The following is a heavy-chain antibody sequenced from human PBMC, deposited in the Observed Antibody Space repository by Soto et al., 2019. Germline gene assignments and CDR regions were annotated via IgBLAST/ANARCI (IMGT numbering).Heavy chain of an antibody. D-gene: IGHD6-13*01. J-gene: IGHJ6*03. CDR1: GFTFSSYG. CDR3: ARVGRYSSSWYYYYMDV. Sequence: GGSLRLSCAASGFTFSSYGMHWVRQAPGKGLEWVAVIWYDGSNKYYADSVKGRFTNSRYNSKKPLSLQMNSLRAEDTAVYYCARVGRYSSSWYYYYMDVWGKGTTVTVSS. CDR2: IWYDGSNK. V-gene: IGHV3-33*01.